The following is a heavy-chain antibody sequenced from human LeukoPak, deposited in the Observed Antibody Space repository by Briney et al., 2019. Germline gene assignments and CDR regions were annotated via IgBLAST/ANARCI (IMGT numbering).Heavy chain of an antibody. Sequence: PGRSLRLSCVASGFTFSSCGMHWVRQAPGKGLEWVALISYDGGNKYYADSVKGRFTISRDNSKNTLYLQMNSLRPEDTAVYYSAKGSRWEYYDSSGYSYFDYWGQGTLVTVSS. J-gene: IGHJ4*02. D-gene: IGHD3-22*01. CDR2: ISYDGGNK. V-gene: IGHV3-30*18. CDR3: AKGSRWEYYDSSGYSYFDY. CDR1: GFTFSSCG.